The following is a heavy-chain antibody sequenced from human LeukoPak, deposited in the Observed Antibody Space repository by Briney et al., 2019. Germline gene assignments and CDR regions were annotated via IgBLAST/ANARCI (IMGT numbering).Heavy chain of an antibody. Sequence: SETLSLTCPVYARSLSGYYWGWNRQPPGKGMEWIGETNHSGSNNYNPSLKSGVTISVAPSKNHFSLKLSSVTAADTAVYYCARGPRVPLVPAAEVDPWGQGTLVTVSS. CDR3: ARGPRVPLVPAAEVDP. V-gene: IGHV4-34*01. D-gene: IGHD2-2*01. CDR1: ARSLSGYY. J-gene: IGHJ5*02. CDR2: TNHSGSN.